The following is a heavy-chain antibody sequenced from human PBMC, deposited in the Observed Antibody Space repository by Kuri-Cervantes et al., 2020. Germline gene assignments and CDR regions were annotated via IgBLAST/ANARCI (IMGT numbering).Heavy chain of an antibody. Sequence: SQTLSLTCAVSGGSFSGYYWSWIRQPPGKGLEWIGEINHSGSTNYSPSLKSRVTISVDTSKNQFSLKLSSVTAADTAVYYCATTADSSGYYLNFDYWGQGTLVTVSS. D-gene: IGHD3-22*01. CDR2: INHSGST. J-gene: IGHJ4*02. V-gene: IGHV4-34*01. CDR3: ATTADSSGYYLNFDY. CDR1: GGSFSGYY.